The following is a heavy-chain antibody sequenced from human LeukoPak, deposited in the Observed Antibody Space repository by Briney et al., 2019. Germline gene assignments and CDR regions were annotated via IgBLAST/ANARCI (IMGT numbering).Heavy chain of an antibody. CDR2: MNPNSGNT. J-gene: IGHJ3*02. V-gene: IGHV1-8*01. CDR1: GYTFTSYD. CDR3: ARGSRYEWELQPYAFDI. Sequence: GASVKVSCKASGYTFTSYDINWVRQATGQGLEWMGWMNPNSGNTGYAQKFQGRVTMTRNTSISTAYMEPSSLRSEDTAVYYCARGSRYEWELQPYAFDIWGQGTMVTVSS. D-gene: IGHD1-26*01.